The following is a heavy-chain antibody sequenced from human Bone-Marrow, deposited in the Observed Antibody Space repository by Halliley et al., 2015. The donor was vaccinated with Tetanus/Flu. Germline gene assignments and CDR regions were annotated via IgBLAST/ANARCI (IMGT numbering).Heavy chain of an antibody. J-gene: IGHJ4*02. V-gene: IGHV3-53*01. D-gene: IGHD2-21*01. Sequence: LSLTCAASGFTVSSSYMSWVRQAPGKGLEWVSVIYSGGSTYYTDSVKGRFTISRDNSKNTLYLQMDSLRAEDTAVYYCARTSYSVYFFDSWGQGTLVTVSS. CDR1: GFTVSSSY. CDR2: IYSGGST. CDR3: ARTSYSVYFFDS.